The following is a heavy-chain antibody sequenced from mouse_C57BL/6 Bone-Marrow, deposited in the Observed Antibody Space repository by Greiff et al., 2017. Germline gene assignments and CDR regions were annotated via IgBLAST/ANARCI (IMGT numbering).Heavy chain of an antibody. CDR1: GYTFTSYW. Sequence: QVQLQQPGAELVKPGASVKLSCKASGYTFTSYWMQWVKQRPGQGLEWIGEIDPSDSYTNYNQKFKGKATLTVDTSSSTAYMQLSSLTSEDSAFYYCARWGGFYWGQGTTLTVSS. CDR2: IDPSDSYT. V-gene: IGHV1-50*01. CDR3: ARWGGFY. J-gene: IGHJ2*01.